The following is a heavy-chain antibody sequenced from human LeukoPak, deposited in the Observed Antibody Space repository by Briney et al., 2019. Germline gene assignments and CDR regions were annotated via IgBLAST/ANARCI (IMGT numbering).Heavy chain of an antibody. CDR1: GFTFSSYW. D-gene: IGHD1-14*01. Sequence: PGGSVRLSCAVSGFTFSSYWMHWVRQAPGKGLMWVSRLSTDGSSTSYADSVKGRFTISRDNAKNTLYLQMNSLRAEDTAVYYCSRVGTGTTRDYWGQGTLVTVSS. V-gene: IGHV3-74*01. CDR3: SRVGTGTTRDY. J-gene: IGHJ4*02. CDR2: LSTDGSST.